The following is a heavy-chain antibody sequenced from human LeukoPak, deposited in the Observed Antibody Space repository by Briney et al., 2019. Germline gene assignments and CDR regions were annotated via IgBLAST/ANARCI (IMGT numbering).Heavy chain of an antibody. V-gene: IGHV3-21*01. D-gene: IGHD6-13*01. CDR1: GFTFSSYA. CDR2: ISSSSSYI. J-gene: IGHJ4*02. CDR3: ARSPLKPYSSSWRYFDY. Sequence: PGGSLRLSCAASGFTFSSYAMSWVRQAPGKGREWVSSISSSSSYIYYADSVKGRFTISRDNAKNSLYLQMNSLRAEDTAVYYCARSPLKPYSSSWRYFDYWGQGTLVTVSS.